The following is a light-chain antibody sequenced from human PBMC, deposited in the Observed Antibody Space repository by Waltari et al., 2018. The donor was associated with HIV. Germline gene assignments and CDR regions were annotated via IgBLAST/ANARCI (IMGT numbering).Light chain of an antibody. CDR3: CSYAGIYTYVK. J-gene: IGLJ2*01. Sequence: QSALTQPRSVSGSPGQSVSISCTATSSDVGGYTYVSWYQQHPDQAPKLMIYDVSQRPSGVPVRFSGSKSGNTASLTISGLQAEDEADYYCCSYAGIYTYVKFGGGTKLTVL. V-gene: IGLV2-11*01. CDR2: DVS. CDR1: SSDVGGYTY.